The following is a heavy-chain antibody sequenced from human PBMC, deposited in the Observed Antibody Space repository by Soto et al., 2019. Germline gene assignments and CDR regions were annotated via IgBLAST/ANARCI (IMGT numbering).Heavy chain of an antibody. CDR1: GYTLTELS. CDR3: ATDGHSSRSYTPDY. CDR2: FDPEDGET. D-gene: IGHD6-19*01. J-gene: IGHJ4*02. Sequence: ASVKVSCKVSGYTLTELSMHWVRQAPGKGLEWMGGFDPEDGETIYAQKFQGRVTMTEDTSTDTAYMELSTLRSEDTAVYYCATDGHSSRSYTPDYWGQGPLVTLSS. V-gene: IGHV1-24*01.